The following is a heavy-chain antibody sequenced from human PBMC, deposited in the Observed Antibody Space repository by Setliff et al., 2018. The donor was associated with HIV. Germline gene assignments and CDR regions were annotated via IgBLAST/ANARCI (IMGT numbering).Heavy chain of an antibody. CDR2: IYTNGYT. J-gene: IGHJ4*02. CDR3: ARLGSHCKNAFCPPY. Sequence: PSETLSLTCTVSGGSIRSGSYYWTWIRQPAGKGPEWIGHIYTNGYTNYNPSLKSRVTISVDTSKNQFSLKLSSVTAADTAVYYCARLGSHCKNAFCPPYWGQGTLVTSPQ. CDR1: GGSIRSGSYY. V-gene: IGHV4-61*09. D-gene: IGHD2-15*01.